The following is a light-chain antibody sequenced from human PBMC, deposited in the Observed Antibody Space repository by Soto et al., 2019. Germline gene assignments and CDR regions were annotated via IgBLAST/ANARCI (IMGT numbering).Light chain of an antibody. V-gene: IGLV1-51*01. CDR2: DNG. Sequence: QAVVTQPPSVSAAPGQKVTISCSGSSSNIGINYVSWYQQFPRTAPKLLIYDNGKRPSGIPDRFSGSKSGTSATLVITGLQTGEEADYYCGTWDSSLSAFLFGGGTKLTVL. CDR1: SSNIGINY. CDR3: GTWDSSLSAFL. J-gene: IGLJ2*01.